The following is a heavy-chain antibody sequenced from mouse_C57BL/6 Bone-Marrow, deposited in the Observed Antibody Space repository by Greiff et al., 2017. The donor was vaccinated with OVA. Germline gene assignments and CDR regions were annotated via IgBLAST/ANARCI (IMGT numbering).Heavy chain of an antibody. V-gene: IGHV5-17*01. D-gene: IGHD1-1*01. J-gene: IGHJ4*01. CDR3: AREYYGSSLYAMDY. Sequence: EVMLVESGGGLVKPGGSLKLSCAASGFTFSDYGMHWVRQAPEKGLEWVAYISSGSSTIYYADTVKGRFPISRDNAKNTLFLQMTSLRSEDTAMYYCAREYYGSSLYAMDYWGQGTSVTVSS. CDR2: ISSGSSTI. CDR1: GFTFSDYG.